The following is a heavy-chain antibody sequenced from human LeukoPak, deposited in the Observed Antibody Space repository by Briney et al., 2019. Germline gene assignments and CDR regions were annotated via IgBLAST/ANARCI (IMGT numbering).Heavy chain of an antibody. CDR1: GFTFSSYS. J-gene: IGHJ6*02. CDR2: ISSSSSYI. Sequence: PGGSLRLSCAASGFTFSSYSMNWVRQAPGKGLEWVSSISSSSSYIYYADSVKGRFTISRDNAKNSLYLQMNSLRAEDTAVYYCARDTAKAYYYGMDVWGQGTTVTVSS. CDR3: ARDTAKAYYYGMDV. D-gene: IGHD5-18*01. V-gene: IGHV3-21*04.